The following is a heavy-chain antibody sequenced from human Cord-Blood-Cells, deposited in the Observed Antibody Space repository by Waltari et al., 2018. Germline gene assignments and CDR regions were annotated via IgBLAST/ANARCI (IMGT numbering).Heavy chain of an antibody. J-gene: IGHJ4*02. V-gene: IGHV4-39*01. CDR2: IYYSGST. Sequence: QLQLQESGPGLVKPSETLSLTCTVSGGSISSSCYYWGWIRQPPGKGLEWIGSIYYSGSTYYNPSLKSRVTISVDTAKNQFSLKLSSVTAADTAVYYCARNRYYYDSSGYYIDYWGQGTLVTVSS. CDR1: GGSISSSCYY. D-gene: IGHD3-22*01. CDR3: ARNRYYYDSSGYYIDY.